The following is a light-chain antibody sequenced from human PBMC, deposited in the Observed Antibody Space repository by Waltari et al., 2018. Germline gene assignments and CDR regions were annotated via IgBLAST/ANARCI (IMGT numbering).Light chain of an antibody. CDR3: QQYNNWPYT. CDR2: GAS. J-gene: IGKJ2*01. Sequence: ELVMTQSPATRSGSPGERATLPCRASQSVSSNFAWYQQKPGQAPRLLIFGASTRATGIPARFSGSGSGTEFTLTISSLQSEDFAIYYCQQYNNWPYTFGQGTKLEIK. V-gene: IGKV3-15*01. CDR1: QSVSSN.